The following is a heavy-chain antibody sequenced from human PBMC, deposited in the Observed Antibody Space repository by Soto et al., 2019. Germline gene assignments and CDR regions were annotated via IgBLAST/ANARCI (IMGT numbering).Heavy chain of an antibody. CDR2: IYRRGST. V-gene: IGHV4-4*02. CDR1: GGSISSSNW. CDR3: ARVSGSYYYGMDV. J-gene: IGHJ6*02. Sequence: QVQLQESGPGLVKPSGTLSLTCAVSGGSISSSNWWSWVRQPPGKGLARIGEIYRRGSTNYNPSLTSRVTISVDKSKNQFSLKLSSVTAADTAVYYCARVSGSYYYGMDVWGQGTTVTVSS. D-gene: IGHD1-26*01.